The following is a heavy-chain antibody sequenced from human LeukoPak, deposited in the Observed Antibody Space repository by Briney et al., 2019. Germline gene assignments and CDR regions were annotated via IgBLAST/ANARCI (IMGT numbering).Heavy chain of an antibody. D-gene: IGHD1-26*01. V-gene: IGHV3-66*01. Sequence: GGSLRLSCAASGFTVSSNYMSWVRQAPGKGLEWVSVIYSGGSTYYADSVKGRFTISRDNSKNTLYLQMNSLRAEDTAVYYCARDSGSYASDYYYGMDVWGQGTTVTVSS. CDR1: GFTVSSNY. CDR2: IYSGGST. J-gene: IGHJ6*02. CDR3: ARDSGSYASDYYYGMDV.